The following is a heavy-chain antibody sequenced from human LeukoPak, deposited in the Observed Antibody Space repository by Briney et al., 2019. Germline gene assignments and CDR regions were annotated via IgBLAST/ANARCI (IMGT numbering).Heavy chain of an antibody. CDR2: INQDGSGR. D-gene: IGHD4-17*01. CDR1: GLTFSTYW. CDR3: ARDPDYGDPGPFWDY. J-gene: IGHJ4*02. V-gene: IGHV3-7*01. Sequence: RGSLRLSCVASGLTFSTYWMSWVRQAPGKGLEWVANINQDGSGRYHVDSVKGRITISRDNAKNSLYLQMNSLRAEDTAVYYCARDPDYGDPGPFWDYWGQGTLVTVSS.